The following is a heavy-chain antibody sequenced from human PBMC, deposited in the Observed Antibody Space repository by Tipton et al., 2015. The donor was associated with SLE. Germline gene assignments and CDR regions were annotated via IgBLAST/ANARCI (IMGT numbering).Heavy chain of an antibody. Sequence: TLSLTCTVSGGSISSYYWSWIRQPPGKGLEWIGYIYYSGSTNYNPSLKSRVTISVDTSKNQFSLKLSSVTAADTAVYYCARGISGYYYYFYMDVWDKGTTVTVSS. CDR2: IYYSGST. J-gene: IGHJ6*03. CDR3: ARGISGYYYYFYMDV. CDR1: GGSISSYY. D-gene: IGHD2-21*01. V-gene: IGHV4-59*01.